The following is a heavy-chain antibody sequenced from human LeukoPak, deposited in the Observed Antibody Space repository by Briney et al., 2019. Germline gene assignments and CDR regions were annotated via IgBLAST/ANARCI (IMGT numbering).Heavy chain of an antibody. J-gene: IGHJ6*03. D-gene: IGHD1-7*01. V-gene: IGHV3-23*01. Sequence: GGCLRLSCAASGFTFSTYAMNWVRQAPGKGLEWVSSISGSDDNTYYADSVKGRFTISRDSSKNTLYLQMNSLRAEDTAVYYCAKGTGTTFRFRTYSYFYHMDVWGKGTTVTVSS. CDR3: AKGTGTTFRFRTYSYFYHMDV. CDR2: ISGSDDNT. CDR1: GFTFSTYA.